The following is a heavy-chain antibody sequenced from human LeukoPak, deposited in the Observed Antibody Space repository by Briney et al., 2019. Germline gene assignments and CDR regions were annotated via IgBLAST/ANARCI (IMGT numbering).Heavy chain of an antibody. CDR3: ARDRMDYYGSGSYKYYYGMDV. V-gene: IGHV3-30*02. D-gene: IGHD3-10*01. CDR2: IRYDGSNK. J-gene: IGHJ6*02. CDR1: VFTFSNEG. Sequence: GGSLRLSCAASVFTFSNEGMHWVRQAAGKGVEGGAFIRYDGSNKYYAYSVKGRFSISRDNSKDTLYLQMNRLRAEDTAVYNCARDRMDYYGSGSYKYYYGMDVWGQGTTVTVSS.